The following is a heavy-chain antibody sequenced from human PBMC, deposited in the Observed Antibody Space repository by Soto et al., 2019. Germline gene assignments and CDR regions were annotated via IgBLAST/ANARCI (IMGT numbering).Heavy chain of an antibody. CDR2: ISSSSSYT. V-gene: IGHV3-11*05. CDR1: GFTLSDYY. Sequence: QVPLVKSGGGLVKPGGPLRLSCAASGFTLSDYYMSWIRQAPGKGLEWVSYISSSSSYTDYADSVKGRFTISRDNAKNSLYLQMNSLRAEDTAVYYCARGASGGSGWNYYYYYGMDVWGQGTTVTVSS. D-gene: IGHD6-19*01. J-gene: IGHJ6*02. CDR3: ARGASGGSGWNYYYYYGMDV.